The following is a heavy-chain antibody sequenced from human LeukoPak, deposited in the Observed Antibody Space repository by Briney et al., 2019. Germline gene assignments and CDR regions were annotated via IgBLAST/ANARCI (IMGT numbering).Heavy chain of an antibody. Sequence: GGSLRLSCAASGFSLSVVWLNCVRQTPGRGLEWVACVWDEGREKSYVESVGGRFTISRDNAENSLFLQMTSLRVEDTAVYYCARGGSDSSRYWVYWGQGTLVTVSS. J-gene: IGHJ4*02. CDR3: ARGGSDSSRYWVY. D-gene: IGHD6-25*01. V-gene: IGHV3-7*01. CDR2: VWDEGREK. CDR1: GFSLSVVW.